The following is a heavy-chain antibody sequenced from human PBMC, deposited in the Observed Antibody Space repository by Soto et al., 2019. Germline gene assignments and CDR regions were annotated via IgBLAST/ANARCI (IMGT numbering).Heavy chain of an antibody. CDR3: ARDSDYDFWSGYYTPPDY. J-gene: IGHJ4*02. CDR1: RFTFSSYA. V-gene: IGHV3-30-3*01. Sequence: QVQLVESGGGVVQPGRSLRLSCAASRFTFSSYAMHWVRQAPGKGLEWVAVISYDGSNKYYADSVKGRFTISRDNSKNTLYLQMNSLRAEDTAVFYCARDSDYDFWSGYYTPPDYWGQGTLVTVSS. D-gene: IGHD3-3*01. CDR2: ISYDGSNK.